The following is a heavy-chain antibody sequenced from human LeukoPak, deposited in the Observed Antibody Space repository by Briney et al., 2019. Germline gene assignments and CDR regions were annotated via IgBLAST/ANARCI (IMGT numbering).Heavy chain of an antibody. CDR1: GFTFSSYA. Sequence: GGSLRLPCAASGFTFSSYAMSWVRQAPGKGLEWVSAISGSGGSTYYADSVKGRFTISRDNSKNTLYLQMNSLRAEDTAVYYCAKNSLAAVMGTYYYYYGMDVWGQGTTVTVSS. CDR3: AKNSLAAVMGTYYYYYGMDV. J-gene: IGHJ6*02. CDR2: ISGSGGST. V-gene: IGHV3-23*01. D-gene: IGHD6-13*01.